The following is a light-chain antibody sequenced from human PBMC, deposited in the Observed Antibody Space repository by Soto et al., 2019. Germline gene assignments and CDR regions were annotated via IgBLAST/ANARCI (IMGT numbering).Light chain of an antibody. J-gene: IGKJ5*01. V-gene: IGKV1-39*01. CDR1: QGISTY. CDR3: QHSTTWT. CDR2: AAS. Sequence: IQLTQSPSCLSASVVDRVSITCRASQGISTYLNWYQQKPGKAPKLLIYAASSLQSGVPSRFSGSGSETDFTLTISSLQPEDFATYSCQHSTTWTFGQATRLEI.